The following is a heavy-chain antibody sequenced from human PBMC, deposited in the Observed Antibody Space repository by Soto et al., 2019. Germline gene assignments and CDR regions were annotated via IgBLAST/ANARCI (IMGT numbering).Heavy chain of an antibody. V-gene: IGHV3-74*01. CDR3: ARGTIAAPGIDY. J-gene: IGHJ4*02. Sequence: EVQLVESVGGLVQPGGSLRLSCATSGFTFNSYWMHWVRQVPGKGLVWVSRLNDDGSTTNYADSVKGRFTISRDNAKNTLYLQMSSLSVEDTAVYHCARGTIAAPGIDYWGQGTLVTVSS. D-gene: IGHD6-13*01. CDR1: GFTFNSYW. CDR2: LNDDGSTT.